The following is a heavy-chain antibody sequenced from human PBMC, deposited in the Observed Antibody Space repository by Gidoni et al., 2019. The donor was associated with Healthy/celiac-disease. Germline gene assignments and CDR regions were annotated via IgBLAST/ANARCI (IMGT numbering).Heavy chain of an antibody. CDR3: ARGRSTTVVTIFDY. V-gene: IGHV3-33*01. CDR1: GFTFSSYG. J-gene: IGHJ4*02. Sequence: RSLRLSCAASGFTFSSYGMHGVRQAPGKGLEWVAVIWYDGSNKYYADSVKGRFTISRDNSKNTLYLQMNSLRAEDTAVYYCARGRSTTVVTIFDYWGQGTLVTVSS. D-gene: IGHD4-17*01. CDR2: IWYDGSNK.